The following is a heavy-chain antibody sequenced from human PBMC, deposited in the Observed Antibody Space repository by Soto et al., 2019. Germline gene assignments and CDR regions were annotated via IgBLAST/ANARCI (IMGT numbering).Heavy chain of an antibody. D-gene: IGHD6-25*01. Sequence: SGPTLVNPTQTLTLTCTFSGFSLSTSGVGVTWIRQPPGKRLEWIGAIYYTGSTTYNPSLRSRVTFSVDTSKNQFSLSLTSVTAADTAVYFCAKVVSGGHLGYWGQGTLVTVSS. CDR1: GFSLSTSGVG. V-gene: IGHV4-61*08. CDR3: AKVVSGGHLGY. CDR2: IYYTGST. J-gene: IGHJ4*02.